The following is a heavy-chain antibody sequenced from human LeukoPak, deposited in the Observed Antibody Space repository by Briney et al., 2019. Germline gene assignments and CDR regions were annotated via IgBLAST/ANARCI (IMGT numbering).Heavy chain of an antibody. Sequence: SETLSLTCTVSGGSFSGFYWTWIRQPPGKGLEWIGEITHTGSTNYHPSLMSRATISVDTSKNQFSLKLSSVTAADTTVYYCARGAPGRDDGLDIWGQGTMITVPS. CDR3: ARGAPGRDDGLDI. V-gene: IGHV4-34*01. J-gene: IGHJ3*02. CDR1: GGSFSGFY. CDR2: ITHTGST. D-gene: IGHD5-24*01.